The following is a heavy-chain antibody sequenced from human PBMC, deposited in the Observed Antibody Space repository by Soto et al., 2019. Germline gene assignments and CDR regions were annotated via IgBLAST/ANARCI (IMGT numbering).Heavy chain of an antibody. J-gene: IGHJ3*02. CDR2: IYYSGST. CDR1: GGSISSYY. V-gene: IGHV4-59*01. CDR3: ARLRGHGAFEI. Sequence: SETLSLTCTVSGGSISSYYWSWIRQPPGKGLEWIGYIYYSGSTNYNPSLKSRVTISVDTSKNQFSLKLSSVTAADTAVYYCARLRGHGAFEIWGQGTMVTVS.